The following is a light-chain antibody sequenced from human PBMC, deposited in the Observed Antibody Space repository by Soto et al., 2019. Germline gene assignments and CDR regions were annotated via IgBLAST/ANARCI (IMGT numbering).Light chain of an antibody. V-gene: IGKV1-27*01. CDR1: QGIGNN. CDR2: AAS. Sequence: DIEMTQSPSSLSASVGDRVTITCRASQGIGNNLAWYQQKPGQVPNLLIYAASTLHSGVPSRFSGSGSGTDFTLSISSLHPEDVATYYCQKYDSVPWTFGQGTKV. J-gene: IGKJ1*01. CDR3: QKYDSVPWT.